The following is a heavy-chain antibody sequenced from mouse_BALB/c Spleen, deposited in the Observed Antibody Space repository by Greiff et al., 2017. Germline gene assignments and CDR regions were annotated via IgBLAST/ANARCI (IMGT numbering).Heavy chain of an antibody. V-gene: IGHV1-7*01. J-gene: IGHJ3*01. CDR3: ARSTMITNPAY. CDR1: GYTFTSYW. CDR2: INPSTGYT. Sequence: QVQLQQSGAELAKPGASVKMSCKASGYTFTSYWMHWVKQRPGQGLEWIGYINPSTGYTEYNQKFKDKATLTADKSSSTAYMQLSSLTSEDSAVYYCARSTMITNPAYWGQGTLVTVSA. D-gene: IGHD2-4*01.